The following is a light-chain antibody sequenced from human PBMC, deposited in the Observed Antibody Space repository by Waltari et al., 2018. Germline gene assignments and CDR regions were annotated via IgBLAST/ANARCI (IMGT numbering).Light chain of an antibody. Sequence: DIPMTQSPSTLSASVGDRVTISCRASQSVGTWLAWYQQKPGKAPKLLIYMASSLESGVPSRFSGSGSGTEFTLTISSLQPDDFATYSCQQYSSFSTFGQGTKLDI. CDR3: QQYSSFST. J-gene: IGKJ2*01. CDR1: QSVGTW. V-gene: IGKV1-5*03. CDR2: MAS.